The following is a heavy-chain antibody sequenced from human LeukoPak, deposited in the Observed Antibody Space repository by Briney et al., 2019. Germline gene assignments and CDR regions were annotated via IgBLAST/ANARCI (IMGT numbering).Heavy chain of an antibody. CDR3: AKGYCSGGGCSYIFDY. CDR2: ISWNSGSI. J-gene: IGHJ4*02. CDR1: GFTFDDYA. Sequence: GGSLRLSCAASGFTFDDYAMHWVRQAPGKGLEWVSGISWNSGSIGYADSVKGRFTISRDNAKNSLYLQMNSLRAEDTALYYCAKGYCSGGGCSYIFDYWGQGTLVTVSS. V-gene: IGHV3-9*01. D-gene: IGHD2-15*01.